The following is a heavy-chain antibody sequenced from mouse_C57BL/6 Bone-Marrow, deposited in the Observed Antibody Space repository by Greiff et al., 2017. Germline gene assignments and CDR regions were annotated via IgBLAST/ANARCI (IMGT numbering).Heavy chain of an antibody. CDR1: GFTFSDYY. V-gene: IGHV5-12*01. D-gene: IGHD1-1*01. CDR2: ISNGGGST. CDR3: ARHEDVITTVGATHYYAMDY. Sequence: EVKLVESGGGLVQPGGSLKLSCAASGFTFSDYYMYWVRQTPEKRLEWVAYISNGGGSTYYPDTVKGRFTISRDKAKNTLYLQMSRLKSEDTAMDYCARHEDVITTVGATHYYAMDYWGQGTSVTVSS. J-gene: IGHJ4*01.